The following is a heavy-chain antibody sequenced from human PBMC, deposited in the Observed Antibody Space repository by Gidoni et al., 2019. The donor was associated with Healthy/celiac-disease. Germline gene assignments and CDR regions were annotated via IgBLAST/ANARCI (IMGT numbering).Heavy chain of an antibody. CDR1: GFTFSNAW. V-gene: IGHV3-15*01. J-gene: IGHJ6*02. Sequence: EVQLVESGGGLVKPGGSLRLSCAASGFTFSNAWMSWVRQAPGKGLEWVGRIKSKTDGGTTDYAAPVKGRFTISRDDSKNTLYLQMNSLKTEDTAVYYCTTQDDYGDYSYYYYGMDVWGQGTTVTVSS. CDR3: TTQDDYGDYSYYYYGMDV. CDR2: IKSKTDGGTT. D-gene: IGHD4-17*01.